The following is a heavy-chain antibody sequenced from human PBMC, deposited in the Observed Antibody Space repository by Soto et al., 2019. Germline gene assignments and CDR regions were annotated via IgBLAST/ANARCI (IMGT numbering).Heavy chain of an antibody. Sequence: EVQLVDSGGGLVKPGGSLRLSCVASGFSVSKAWMNWVRQAPGKGLEWVGRIKTRDEGETTTYAAPVKGRFTISRDDSKNTLYLQMNSLKTEDTAVYYCTTGSVEGFWGQGTTVTVSS. D-gene: IGHD2-15*01. CDR3: TTGSVEGF. CDR1: GFSVSKAW. J-gene: IGHJ6*02. CDR2: IKTRDEGETT. V-gene: IGHV3-15*07.